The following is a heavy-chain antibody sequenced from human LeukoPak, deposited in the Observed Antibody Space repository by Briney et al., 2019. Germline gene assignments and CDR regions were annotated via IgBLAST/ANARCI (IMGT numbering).Heavy chain of an antibody. CDR3: ARAAADLDY. D-gene: IGHD6-13*01. J-gene: IGHJ4*02. V-gene: IGHV1-2*02. CDR1: GYTFTCYY. Sequence: ASVKVSCKASGYTFTCYYMHWVRQAPGQGLEWMGWINPNSGGTNYAQKFQASLTMTRDTSISTAYMELTRLRSDDTAVYYCARAAADLDYWGQGTLVTVSS. CDR2: INPNSGGT.